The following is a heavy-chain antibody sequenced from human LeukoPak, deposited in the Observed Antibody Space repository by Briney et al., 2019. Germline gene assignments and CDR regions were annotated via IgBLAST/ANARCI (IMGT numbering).Heavy chain of an antibody. CDR2: IYSDGKT. V-gene: IGHV3-66*01. D-gene: IGHD4-17*01. CDR1: GLSVSGNY. Sequence: GGSLRLSCTASGLSVSGNYWHWVRQTPGKALEWVSIIYSDGKTLYTKSVKGRFTFSRDKSKNTFYLQMNSLRAEDTAVYFCTYGDYPLTYWGQGTLVTVSS. CDR3: TYGDYPLTY. J-gene: IGHJ4*02.